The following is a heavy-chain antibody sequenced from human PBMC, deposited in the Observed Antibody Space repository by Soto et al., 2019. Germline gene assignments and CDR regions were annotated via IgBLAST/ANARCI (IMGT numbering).Heavy chain of an antibody. D-gene: IGHD6-13*01. CDR3: ARDLGAYSSSGRYYYGMDV. V-gene: IGHV3-30-3*01. J-gene: IGHJ6*02. Sequence: QVQLVESGGGVVQPGRSLRLSCAASGFTFSSYAMHWVRQAPGKGLEWVAVISYDGSNTYYADSVKGRFTISRDNSKSTLYLQLNSLRAEDTAVYYCARDLGAYSSSGRYYYGMDVWGQGTTVTVSS. CDR2: ISYDGSNT. CDR1: GFTFSSYA.